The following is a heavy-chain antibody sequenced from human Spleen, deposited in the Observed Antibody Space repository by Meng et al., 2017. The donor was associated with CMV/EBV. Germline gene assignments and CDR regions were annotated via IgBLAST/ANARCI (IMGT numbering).Heavy chain of an antibody. D-gene: IGHD4-11*01. CDR2: IYSGGST. Sequence: GGSLRLSCAASGFTVSNNYMSWVRQAPGKGLEWVSVIYSGGSTYYADSVKGRFTISRDDSKNTLYLQMNSLTTEDTAVYYCARNRDYSNYGVYWGQGTLVTVSS. J-gene: IGHJ4*02. V-gene: IGHV3-66*02. CDR1: GFTVSNNY. CDR3: ARNRDYSNYGVY.